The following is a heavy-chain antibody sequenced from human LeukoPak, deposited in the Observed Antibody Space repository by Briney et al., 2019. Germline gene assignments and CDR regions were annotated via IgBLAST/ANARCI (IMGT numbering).Heavy chain of an antibody. CDR1: GFTFSSYW. J-gene: IGHJ4*02. CDR2: IYSDGGST. V-gene: IGHV3-74*01. D-gene: IGHD1-20*01. Sequence: QAGGSLRLSCAASGFTFSSYWMHWVRQSPGKGLVWVSRIYSDGGSTTYADSVKGRFTISRDNAKNTLYLQMHSLRSEDTAVYYCARVLYNWNDVLDYWGQGTLVTVSS. CDR3: ARVLYNWNDVLDY.